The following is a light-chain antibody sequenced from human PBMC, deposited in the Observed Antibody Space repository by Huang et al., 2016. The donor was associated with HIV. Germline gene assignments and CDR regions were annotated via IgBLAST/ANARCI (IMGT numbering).Light chain of an antibody. J-gene: IGKJ2*01. CDR3: QQSNKWPPT. V-gene: IGKV3-15*01. Sequence: ETVMTQSPATLSVSPGERATLSCRASQSVSSSLAWYQQKPGQAPRLLIYGASTRATGIPARFSGSGSGTEFTLTISSLQSEDLALYYCQQSNKWPPTFGQGTKLEIK. CDR1: QSVSSS. CDR2: GAS.